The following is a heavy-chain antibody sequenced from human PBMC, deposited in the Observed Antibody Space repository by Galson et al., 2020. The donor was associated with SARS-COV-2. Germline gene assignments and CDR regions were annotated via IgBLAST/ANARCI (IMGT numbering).Heavy chain of an antibody. Sequence: SETLSLTCAVSGYSISSGYHWGWIRQPPGKGLECIGRIYHSGNTYYNPSLESRVTISVDTSKNQFSLKLRSVTAADTAVYYCARGNEFRPYSAFKNWGQGILVTVCS. CDR1: GYSISSGYH. CDR2: IYHSGNT. J-gene: IGHJ4*02. CDR3: ARGNEFRPYSAFKN. D-gene: IGHD1-26*01. V-gene: IGHV4-38-2*01.